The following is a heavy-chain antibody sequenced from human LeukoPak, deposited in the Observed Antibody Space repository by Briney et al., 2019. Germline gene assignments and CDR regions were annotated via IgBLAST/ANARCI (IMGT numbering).Heavy chain of an antibody. Sequence: SETLSLTCTVSGYSISSGYYWGWIRQPPGKGLEWIGSIYHSGSTYYNPSLKSRVTISVDTSKNQFSLKLSSVTAADTAVYYCARDRCTGGRCYSLSVGYMDVWGKGTTVTVSS. J-gene: IGHJ6*03. D-gene: IGHD2-15*01. CDR2: IYHSGST. V-gene: IGHV4-38-2*02. CDR1: GYSISSGYY. CDR3: ARDRCTGGRCYSLSVGYMDV.